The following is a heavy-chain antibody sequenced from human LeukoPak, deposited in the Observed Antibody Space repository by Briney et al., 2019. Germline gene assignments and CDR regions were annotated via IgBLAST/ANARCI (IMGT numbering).Heavy chain of an antibody. CDR2: INPNSGGT. D-gene: IGHD6-13*01. Sequence: ASVKVSCKTSGYTFTGYYMHWVRQAPGQGLEWMGWINPNSGGTNYAQKFQGRVTMTRDTSISTAYMELSRLRSDDTAVYYCARDEASSSSWYPWGQGTLVTVSS. J-gene: IGHJ5*02. V-gene: IGHV1-2*02. CDR1: GYTFTGYY. CDR3: ARDEASSSSWYP.